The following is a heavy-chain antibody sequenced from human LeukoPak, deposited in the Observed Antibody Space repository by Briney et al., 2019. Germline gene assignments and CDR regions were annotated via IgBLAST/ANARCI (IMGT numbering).Heavy chain of an antibody. Sequence: SETLSLTCTVSGGSISSYYWSWIRPPPGKGLEWIGYTYYSGSTNYNPSLKSRVTISVDTSKNQFSLKLSSVTAADTAVYYCARVNSGYDWARYYYYYYMDVWGKGTTVTVSS. CDR1: GGSISSYY. CDR2: TYYSGST. J-gene: IGHJ6*03. D-gene: IGHD5-12*01. V-gene: IGHV4-59*01. CDR3: ARVNSGYDWARYYYYYYMDV.